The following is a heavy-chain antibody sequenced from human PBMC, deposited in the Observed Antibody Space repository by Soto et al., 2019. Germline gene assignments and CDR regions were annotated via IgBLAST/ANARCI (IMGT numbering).Heavy chain of an antibody. J-gene: IGHJ4*02. CDR1: GFTFSSYS. D-gene: IGHD5-12*01. V-gene: IGHV3-48*02. CDR3: ARDGGWLLDY. Sequence: EVQLVESGGGLVQPGGSLRLSCAGSGFTFSSYSMNWVRQAPGKGLEWVSYISSSSSTIYYADSVKGRFTISRDNAKNSVYLQMNSLSDEYTAVYYCARDGGWLLDYWGQGTLVTVSS. CDR2: ISSSSSTI.